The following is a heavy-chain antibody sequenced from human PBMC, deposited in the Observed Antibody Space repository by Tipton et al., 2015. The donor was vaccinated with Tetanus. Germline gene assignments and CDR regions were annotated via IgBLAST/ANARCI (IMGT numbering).Heavy chain of an antibody. D-gene: IGHD3-16*01. Sequence: SLRLSCVASDFAVNNNYITWVRQAPGMGLEWVSVIYRGGSTYYADSVKGRFTVYRDSSRNTVFLQMNNLRAEDTAIYFCARGGTYCVCWSLDLDSWCQGTLGTVSS. CDR3: ARGGTYCVCWSLDLDS. V-gene: IGHV3-53*01. CDR1: DFAVNNNY. CDR2: IYRGGST. J-gene: IGHJ4*02.